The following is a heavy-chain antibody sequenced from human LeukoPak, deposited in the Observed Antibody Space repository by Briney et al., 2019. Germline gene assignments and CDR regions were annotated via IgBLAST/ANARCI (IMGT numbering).Heavy chain of an antibody. J-gene: IGHJ5*02. CDR3: AKMSEYQLLGGVWFDP. Sequence: PGGSLRLSCAASGFTFSSYAMSWVRQAPGKGLEWVSAISGSGGSTYYADSVKGRFTISRDNSKNTLYLQMNSLRAEDTAVYYCAKMSEYQLLGGVWFDPWGQGTLVTVSS. CDR1: GFTFSSYA. D-gene: IGHD2-2*01. CDR2: ISGSGGST. V-gene: IGHV3-23*01.